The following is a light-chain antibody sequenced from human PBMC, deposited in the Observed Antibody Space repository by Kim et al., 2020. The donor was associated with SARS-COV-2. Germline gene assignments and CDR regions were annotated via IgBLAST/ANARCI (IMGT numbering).Light chain of an antibody. J-gene: IGLJ1*01. Sequence: QSFTISCPGTSSDVGGHNYVSWYQQHPGKAPKLVIYDVTERPSGASDRFSGSKSGNTASLTISGLQAEDEADYYCSSYTTISTFYVFGTGTKVTVL. CDR3: SSYTTISTFYV. CDR1: SSDVGGHNY. CDR2: DVT. V-gene: IGLV2-14*03.